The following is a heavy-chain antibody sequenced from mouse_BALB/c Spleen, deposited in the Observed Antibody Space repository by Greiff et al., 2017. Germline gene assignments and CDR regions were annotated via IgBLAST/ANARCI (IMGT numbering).Heavy chain of an antibody. CDR3: ARGSSGYGAAY. V-gene: IGHV14-3*02. J-gene: IGHJ3*01. D-gene: IGHD3-1*01. CDR1: GFNIKDTY. CDR2: IDPANGNT. Sequence: DVKLQESGAELVKPGASVKLSCTASGFNIKDTYMHWVKQRPEQGLEWIGRIDPANGNTKYDPKFQGKATITADTSSNTAYLQLSSLTSEDTAVYYCARGSSGYGAAYWGQGTLVTVSA.